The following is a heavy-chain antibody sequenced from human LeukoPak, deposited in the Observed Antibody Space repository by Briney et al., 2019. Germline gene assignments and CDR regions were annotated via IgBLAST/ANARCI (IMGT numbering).Heavy chain of an antibody. V-gene: IGHV6-1*01. CDR2: TYYRSTWYN. CDR3: ARRLTQYDCFDP. J-gene: IGHJ5*02. CDR1: GDSVSSNSAA. D-gene: IGHD2-2*01. Sequence: SQTLSLTCAVSGDSVSSNSAAWNWIRQSPSRGLEWLGRTYYRSTWYNDYAVSVRGRITVNPDTSKNQFSLHLNSVTPEDTAVYYCARRLTQYDCFDPWGQGILVTVSS.